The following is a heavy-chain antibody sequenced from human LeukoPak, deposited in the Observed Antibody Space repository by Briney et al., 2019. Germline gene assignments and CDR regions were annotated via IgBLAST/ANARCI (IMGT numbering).Heavy chain of an antibody. J-gene: IGHJ5*02. CDR1: GGTFISYT. D-gene: IGHD3-22*01. Sequence: SVTVSCKASGGTFISYTISWVRQAPGQGLEWMGRSIPILGIANYAQKFQGRVTITADKSTSTAYMELSSLRSEDTAVYYCARGTYYYDSSGSWFDPWGQGTLVTVSS. CDR3: ARGTYYYDSSGSWFDP. CDR2: SIPILGIA. V-gene: IGHV1-69*10.